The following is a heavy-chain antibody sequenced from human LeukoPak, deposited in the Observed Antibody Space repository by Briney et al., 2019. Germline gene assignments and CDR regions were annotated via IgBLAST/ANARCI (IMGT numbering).Heavy chain of an antibody. CDR2: IYTSGST. D-gene: IGHD5-24*01. CDR3: ERGVATINFDY. CDR1: GGSISSGSHY. V-gene: IGHV4-61*02. Sequence: SQTLSLTCTVSGGSISSGSHYWSWIRQPAGKGLEWIGRIYTSGSTNYNPSLKSRVTISVDRSKNQFSLKLSSVTAADTAVYYCERGVATINFDYWGQGTLVTVSS. J-gene: IGHJ4*02.